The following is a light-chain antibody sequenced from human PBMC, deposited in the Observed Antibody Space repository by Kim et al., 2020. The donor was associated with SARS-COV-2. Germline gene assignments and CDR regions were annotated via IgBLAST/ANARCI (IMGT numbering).Light chain of an antibody. J-gene: IGLJ1*01. CDR3: CSYAGSYTYV. CDR1: SSDVGGYNY. V-gene: IGLV2-11*01. Sequence: GQSVTISCTATSSDVGGYNYVSWYKQHPGKAPKLMIYDVSKRPSGVPDRFSGSKSGNTASLTISGLQAEDEADYYCCSYAGSYTYVFGTGTKVTVL. CDR2: DVS.